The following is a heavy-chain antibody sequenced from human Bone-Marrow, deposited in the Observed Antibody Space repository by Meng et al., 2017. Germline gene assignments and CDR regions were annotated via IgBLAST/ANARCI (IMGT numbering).Heavy chain of an antibody. V-gene: IGHV3-23*01. D-gene: IGHD3-22*01. CDR3: AKKLGYYYDSSGYYY. J-gene: IGHJ4*02. Sequence: GESLKISCAASGFTFSSYAMSWVRQAPGKGLEWVSAISCSGGSTYYADSVKGRFTISRDNSKNTLYLQMNSLRAEDTAVYYCAKKLGYYYDSSGYYYWGQGTLVTVSS. CDR1: GFTFSSYA. CDR2: ISCSGGST.